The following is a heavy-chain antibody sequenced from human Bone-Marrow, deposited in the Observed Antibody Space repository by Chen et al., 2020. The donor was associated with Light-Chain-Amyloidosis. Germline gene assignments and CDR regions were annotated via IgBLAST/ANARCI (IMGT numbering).Heavy chain of an antibody. Sequence: QVQLQQWGAGLLKPSETLSLTCAVYGGSFSGYYWSWIRQPPGKGLEWIGEINHSGSTNYNPSLKSLVTISVDTSKNQFSLKLSSVTAADTAVYYCARGGIFGVVSRYYFDYWGQGTLVTVSS. V-gene: IGHV4-34*01. CDR1: GGSFSGYY. D-gene: IGHD3-3*01. J-gene: IGHJ4*02. CDR2: INHSGST. CDR3: ARGGIFGVVSRYYFDY.